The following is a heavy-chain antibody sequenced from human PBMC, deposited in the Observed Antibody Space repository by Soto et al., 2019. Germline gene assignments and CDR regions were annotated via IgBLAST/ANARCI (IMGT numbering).Heavy chain of an antibody. Sequence: ASAKVSCKASGYTFTSYAMHWVRQAPGQRLEWMGWINAGNGNTKYSQKFQGRVTITRDTSASTAYMELSSLRSEDTAVYYWARDPAYYYDSSGYYYGRDAVDIWGQGTMVTVSS. J-gene: IGHJ3*02. V-gene: IGHV1-3*01. CDR1: GYTFTSYA. CDR3: ARDPAYYYDSSGYYYGRDAVDI. D-gene: IGHD3-22*01. CDR2: INAGNGNT.